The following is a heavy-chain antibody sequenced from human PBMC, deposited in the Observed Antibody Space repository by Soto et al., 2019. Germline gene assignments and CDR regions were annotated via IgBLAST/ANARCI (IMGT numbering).Heavy chain of an antibody. Sequence: QLQLQESGPGLVKPSETLSLTCTVSGGSISSSSYYWGWIRQPPGKGLEWIGYIYYRGSNFYNTSLESRVTISGDTSKNQVSLNLSSVTAADTAVYYCARISSIAARPDYLGQGTLVTVSS. CDR2: IYYRGSN. J-gene: IGHJ4*02. V-gene: IGHV4-39*01. CDR1: GGSISSSSYY. CDR3: ARISSIAARPDY. D-gene: IGHD6-6*01.